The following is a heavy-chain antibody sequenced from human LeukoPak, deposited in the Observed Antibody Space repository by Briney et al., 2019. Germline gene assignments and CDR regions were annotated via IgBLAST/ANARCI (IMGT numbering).Heavy chain of an antibody. CDR3: AKGTHSTGWTGFDY. CDR2: ISSSGGNT. V-gene: IGHV3-23*01. J-gene: IGHJ4*02. D-gene: IGHD6-19*01. CDR1: GFTFSSYA. Sequence: GGSLRLSCAASGFTFSSYALSWVRQAPGKGLEWVSGISSSGGNTYYADSVKGRFTISRDNSRSTLYLQMNSLRAEDTAVYYCAKGTHSTGWTGFDYWGQRTLVTVSS.